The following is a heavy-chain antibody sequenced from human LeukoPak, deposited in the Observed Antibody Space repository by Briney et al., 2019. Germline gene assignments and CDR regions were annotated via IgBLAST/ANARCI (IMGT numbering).Heavy chain of an antibody. CDR1: GYTFTSYG. J-gene: IGHJ6*03. D-gene: IGHD6-19*01. CDR3: ARDPGLQQWLVRATNYYMDV. V-gene: IGHV1-18*01. CDR2: ISAYNGNT. Sequence: ASVKVSCKASGYTFTSYGISWVRQAPGQGLEWMGWISAYNGNTNYAQRLQGRVTMTTDTSTSTVYMELRSLRSDDTAVYYCARDPGLQQWLVRATNYYMDVWGKGTTVTVSS.